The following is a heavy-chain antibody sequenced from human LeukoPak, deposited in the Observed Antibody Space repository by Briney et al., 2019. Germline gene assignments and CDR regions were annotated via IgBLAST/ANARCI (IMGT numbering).Heavy chain of an antibody. CDR1: GFTFFTYT. CDR3: AKDHVWGFGYYFDD. Sequence: GGSLRLSCAASGFTFFTYTMSWVRQTPGKRLEWVSAVTGDGENTYYADSMKGRFTVSRDNSKNTLYLQVNSLRGEDTAVYYCAKDHVWGFGYYFDDWGQGTLVTVSS. V-gene: IGHV3-23*01. D-gene: IGHD3-16*01. J-gene: IGHJ4*02. CDR2: VTGDGENT.